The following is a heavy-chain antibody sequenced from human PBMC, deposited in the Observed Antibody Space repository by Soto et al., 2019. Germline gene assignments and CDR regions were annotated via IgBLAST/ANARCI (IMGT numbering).Heavy chain of an antibody. J-gene: IGHJ5*02. CDR1: GFSLITSGVG. D-gene: IGHD3-22*01. V-gene: IGHV2-5*01. CDR2: IYWNDDK. Sequence: SGPTQVNPTQTLTLTCTFSGFSLITSGVGVGWTRQHTGRPVEWLALIYWNDDKRYSPSLKSRLTITKDTSKSQVVLTMTNMEPVDTATYYCAHSPNYYDSSGYYLMYWFDPWGQGTLVTVSS. CDR3: AHSPNYYDSSGYYLMYWFDP.